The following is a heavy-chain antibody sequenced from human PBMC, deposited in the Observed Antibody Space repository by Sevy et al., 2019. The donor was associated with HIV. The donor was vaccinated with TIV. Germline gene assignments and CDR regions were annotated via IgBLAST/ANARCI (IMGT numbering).Heavy chain of an antibody. Sequence: SENLSLTCTVSGGSISSYYWSWIRQPPGKGLEWIGYIYYSGSTNYNPSLKSRVTISVDTSKNQFSLKLSSVTAADTAVYYCARGIALTAVTAIPYFDYWGQGTLVTVSS. CDR2: IYYSGST. V-gene: IGHV4-59*01. CDR3: ARGIALTAVTAIPYFDY. CDR1: GGSISSYY. D-gene: IGHD2-21*02. J-gene: IGHJ4*02.